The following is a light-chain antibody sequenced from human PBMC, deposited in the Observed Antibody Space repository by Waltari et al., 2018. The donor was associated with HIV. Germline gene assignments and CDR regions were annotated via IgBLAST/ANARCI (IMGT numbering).Light chain of an antibody. CDR1: SSNIGNNY. J-gene: IGLJ2*01. CDR2: DTN. Sequence: QPVLTQPPSVSAAPGQKVTIPSSGRSSNIGNNYASWYQQSPGTAPRLVIYDTNDRPSGIPDRFSGSKSGTSATLGITGPQTGDEADYYCVTWDSSLSAVVFGGGTKLTVL. CDR3: VTWDSSLSAVV. V-gene: IGLV1-51*01.